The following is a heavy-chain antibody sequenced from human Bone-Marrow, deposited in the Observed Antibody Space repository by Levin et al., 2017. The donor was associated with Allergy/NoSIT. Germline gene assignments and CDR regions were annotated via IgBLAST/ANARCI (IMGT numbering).Heavy chain of an antibody. D-gene: IGHD3-9*01. CDR3: ARDLVSGGDY. V-gene: IGHV3-30-3*01. CDR1: GFTFSNFA. J-gene: IGHJ4*02. Sequence: LAGGSLRLSCTASGFTFSNFAIHWVRQAPGEGLEWVAAISYEGSNKFYVDAVKGRFTISRDNSKRTAYLQMNDLRTEDTAVYYCARDLVSGGDYWGQGTLVTVSS. CDR2: ISYEGSNK.